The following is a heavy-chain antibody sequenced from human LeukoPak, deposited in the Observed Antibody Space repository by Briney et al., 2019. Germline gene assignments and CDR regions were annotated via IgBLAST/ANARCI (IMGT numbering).Heavy chain of an antibody. CDR3: AKGVYCSSTSCPYYYYGMDV. D-gene: IGHD2-2*01. CDR1: EFTVSYNY. CDR2: IYGGGTT. Sequence: GGSLRLSCAASEFTVSYNYMNWVRQAPGKGLEWVSVIYGGGTTYYADSVKGRFTISRDNSKNTLYLQMNSLRAEDTAVCYCAKGVYCSSTSCPYYYYGMDVWGQGTTVTVSS. J-gene: IGHJ6*02. V-gene: IGHV3-53*01.